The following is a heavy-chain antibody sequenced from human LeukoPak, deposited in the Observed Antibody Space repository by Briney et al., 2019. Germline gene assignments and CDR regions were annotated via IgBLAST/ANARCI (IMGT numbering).Heavy chain of an antibody. D-gene: IGHD5-12*01. J-gene: IGHJ5*02. CDR2: IYSGGST. V-gene: IGHV3-53*01. CDR1: GFTVSSNY. CDR3: AREGGSGVGWFDP. Sequence: GGSLRLSCAASGFTVSSNYMSWVRQAPGKGLEWVSVIYSGGSTYYADSVKGRFTISRDNSKNTLYLQMNRLRAEDTAVYYCAREGGSGVGWFDPWGQGTLVTVSS.